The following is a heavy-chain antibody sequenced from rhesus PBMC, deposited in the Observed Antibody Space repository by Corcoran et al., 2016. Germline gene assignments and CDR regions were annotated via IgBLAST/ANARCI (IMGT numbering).Heavy chain of an antibody. J-gene: IGHJ4*01. Sequence: QVQLQESGPGLVKPSETLSLTCAVSGGSFSSYWWSWIRQPPGKGLEWIGEINGNSGSTNSNPSLKSRVTISKDASKNQFSLKLSSVTAADTAVYYCARYGRSGSWNFDYWGQGVLVTVSS. D-gene: IGHD6-25*01. V-gene: IGHV4-80*01. CDR3: ARYGRSGSWNFDY. CDR2: INGNSGST. CDR1: GGSFSSYW.